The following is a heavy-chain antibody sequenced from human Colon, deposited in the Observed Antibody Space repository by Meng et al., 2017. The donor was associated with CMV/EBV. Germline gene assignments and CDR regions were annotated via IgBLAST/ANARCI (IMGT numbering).Heavy chain of an antibody. V-gene: IGHV3-69-1*02. CDR3: ARVESRYCRSTSCYDYYYYGMDV. CDR2: ISSSSTI. J-gene: IGHJ6*02. D-gene: IGHD2-2*01. Sequence: GESLKISCAASGFTFSDYYMNWVRQAPGEGLEWVSSISSSSTIYYAESLKGRFTISRDNAKNSLYLLMNSLRADDTAVYYCARVESRYCRSTSCYDYYYYGMDVWGQGTTVTVSS. CDR1: GFTFSDYY.